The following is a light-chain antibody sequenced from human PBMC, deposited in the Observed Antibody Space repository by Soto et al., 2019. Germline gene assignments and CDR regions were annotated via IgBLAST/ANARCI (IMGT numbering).Light chain of an antibody. J-gene: IGKJ5*01. CDR3: QQLNTFPIT. Sequence: IQLSQSPTSLSASAGDRVTIPCRASQGISSYLAWYQQKPGNAPKLLIYAASTLQSEVPSRFSGSGSGTEFTLTISSLQPEDFATYYCQQLNTFPITFGQGTRLE. CDR1: QGISSY. V-gene: IGKV1-9*01. CDR2: AAS.